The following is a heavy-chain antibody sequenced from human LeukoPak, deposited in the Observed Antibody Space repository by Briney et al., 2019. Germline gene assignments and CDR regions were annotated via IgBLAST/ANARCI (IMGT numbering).Heavy chain of an antibody. V-gene: IGHV3-43D*03. CDR2: ISWDGGST. J-gene: IGHJ4*02. Sequence: TGGSLRLSCAASGFTFDDYAMHWVRQAPGKGLEWVSLISWDGGSTYYADSVKGRFTISRDNSKNSLYLQMNSLRAEDTAVYYCARDHGAEYSYGPKPFDYWGQGTLVTVSS. CDR3: ARDHGAEYSYGPKPFDY. D-gene: IGHD5-18*01. CDR1: GFTFDDYA.